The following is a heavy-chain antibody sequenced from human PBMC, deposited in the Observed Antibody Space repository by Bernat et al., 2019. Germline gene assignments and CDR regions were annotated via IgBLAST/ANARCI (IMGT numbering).Heavy chain of an antibody. CDR2: IYSGGST. V-gene: IGHV3-66*01. J-gene: IGHJ5*02. D-gene: IGHD5-12*01. Sequence: VQLVESGGGLVQPGGSLRLSCAASGFTVSSNYMSWVRQAPGKGLEWVSVIYSGGSTYYADSVKGRFTISRDNSKNTLYLQMNSLRAEDTAVYYCARKGYSGYDYEGWFDPWGQGTLVTVSS. CDR3: ARKGYSGYDYEGWFDP. CDR1: GFTVSSNY.